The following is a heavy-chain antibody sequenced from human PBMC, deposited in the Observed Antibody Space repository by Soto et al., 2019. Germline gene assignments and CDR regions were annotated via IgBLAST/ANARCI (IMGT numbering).Heavy chain of an antibody. CDR2: ISASADRT. J-gene: IGHJ6*02. V-gene: IGHV3-23*01. D-gene: IGHD3-10*01. CDR1: GFTFSTYA. CDR3: ASELDYGSGSYYVTHYYYGMDV. Sequence: GGSLRLSCAASGFTFSTYAMSWVRQAPGKGLEWVSGISASADRTYYADSVEGRFTISRDNAKNTLYLQMNSLRDEDTAVYYCASELDYGSGSYYVTHYYYGMDVWGQGTTVIVSS.